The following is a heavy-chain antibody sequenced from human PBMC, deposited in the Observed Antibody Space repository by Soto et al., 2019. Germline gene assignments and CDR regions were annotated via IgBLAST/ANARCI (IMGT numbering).Heavy chain of an antibody. CDR2: IYYTGNT. Sequence: QVQLQESGPGRVKPSQTLSLTCTVSGGAISSDDYYWTWIRQPPGKGLEWIGYIYYTGNTFYNPALKRRLTISIDTSNNQFSLKLTSVTAADTAVYYCSREALEDDDFNIWGQGTMVTVSS. V-gene: IGHV4-30-4*01. CDR3: SREALEDDDFNI. J-gene: IGHJ3*02. D-gene: IGHD3-16*02. CDR1: GGAISSDDYY.